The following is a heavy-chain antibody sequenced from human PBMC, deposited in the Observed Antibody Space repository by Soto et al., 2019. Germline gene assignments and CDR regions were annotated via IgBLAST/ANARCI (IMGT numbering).Heavy chain of an antibody. V-gene: IGHV3-74*01. CDR3: ARPRYDGSGTPFDH. J-gene: IGHJ4*02. Sequence: EVQLVESGGALVQPGGSLRLSCAASGFTFSSYWMHWVRQAPGKGLVWVSRINGDGSTTTYADSVKGRFIISRDNDKNMLYLQMNSLTAEDTAVYYCARPRYDGSGTPFDHWGQGTLVTVSS. CDR2: INGDGSTT. CDR1: GFTFSSYW. D-gene: IGHD3-22*01.